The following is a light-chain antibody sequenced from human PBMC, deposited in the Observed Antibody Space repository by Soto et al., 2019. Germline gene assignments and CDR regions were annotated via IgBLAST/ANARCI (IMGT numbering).Light chain of an antibody. Sequence: QSALTQPASVSGSPGQSITISCSGTSSDVGAYNFVSWYQHHPGRAPQLIIYEVTIRPSGVSNRFSGSKSGNSASLTISGLQAEDEAGYYCTSYATTNTPYVFGSGTKVTVL. V-gene: IGLV2-14*01. J-gene: IGLJ1*01. CDR2: EVT. CDR3: TSYATTNTPYV. CDR1: SSDVGAYNF.